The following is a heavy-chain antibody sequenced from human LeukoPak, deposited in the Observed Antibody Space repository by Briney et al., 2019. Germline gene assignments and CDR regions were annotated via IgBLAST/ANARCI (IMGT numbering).Heavy chain of an antibody. D-gene: IGHD1-14*01. J-gene: IGHJ3*02. CDR2: ISYDGSNK. V-gene: IGHV3-30*18. CDR1: GFTFSSYG. CDR3: AKDIRGHVTYAFDI. Sequence: PGRSLRLSCAASGFTFSSYGMHWVRQAPGKGLEWVAVISYDGSNKYYADSVKGRFTISRDNSKNTLYLQMNSLRAEDTAVYYCAKDIRGHVTYAFDIWGQGTMVTVSS.